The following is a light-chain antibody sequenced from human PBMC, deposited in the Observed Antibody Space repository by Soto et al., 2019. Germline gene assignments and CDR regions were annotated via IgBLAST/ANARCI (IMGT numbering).Light chain of an antibody. CDR3: QQYYNWPRT. V-gene: IGKV3-15*01. Sequence: EIMRTQSPATLSVSPGERATLSCRAGQNIHTNLAWYQQKPGQAPRILLYGASTGDTGLPARFSGSGSGTEFTLTINRLQAEDCEVYYCQQYYNWPRTFGQGTRLEIK. J-gene: IGKJ5*01. CDR2: GAS. CDR1: QNIHTN.